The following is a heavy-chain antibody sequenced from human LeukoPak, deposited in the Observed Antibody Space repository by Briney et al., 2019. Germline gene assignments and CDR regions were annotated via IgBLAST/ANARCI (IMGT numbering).Heavy chain of an antibody. CDR2: INHSGST. D-gene: IGHD3-10*01. Sequence: SETLSLTCTVSGGSISNYYWNWIRQPPGKGLEWIGEINHSGSTNYNPSLKSRVTISVDTSKNQFSLKLSSVTAADTAVYYCARGLYGSGRSAARIWGQGTMVTVSS. CDR1: GGSISNYY. CDR3: ARGLYGSGRSAARI. V-gene: IGHV4-34*01. J-gene: IGHJ3*02.